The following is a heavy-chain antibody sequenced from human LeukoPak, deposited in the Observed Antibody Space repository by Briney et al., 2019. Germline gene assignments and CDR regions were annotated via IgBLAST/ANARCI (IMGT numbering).Heavy chain of an antibody. Sequence: SETLSLTCTVSGGSISSYYWSWIRQPAGKGLEWIGRIYTSGSTNYNPSLKSRVTMSVDTSKNQFSLKLSSVTAADTAVYYCARDGAYWGVYWYFDLWGRGTLVTVSS. J-gene: IGHJ2*01. CDR1: GGSISSYY. D-gene: IGHD2-21*01. CDR2: IYTSGST. CDR3: ARDGAYWGVYWYFDL. V-gene: IGHV4-4*07.